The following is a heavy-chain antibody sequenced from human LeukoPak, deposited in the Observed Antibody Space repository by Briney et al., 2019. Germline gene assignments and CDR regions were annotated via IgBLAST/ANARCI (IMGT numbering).Heavy chain of an antibody. CDR2: INHSGST. CDR1: GGSISSYY. V-gene: IGHV4-34*01. Sequence: SETLSLTCTVSGGSISSYYWSWIRQPPGKGLEWIGEINHSGSTNHNPSLKSRVTISVDTSKNQFSLKLSSVTAADTAVYYCARPSPRYGMDVWGQGTTVTVSS. J-gene: IGHJ6*02. CDR3: ARPSPRYGMDV.